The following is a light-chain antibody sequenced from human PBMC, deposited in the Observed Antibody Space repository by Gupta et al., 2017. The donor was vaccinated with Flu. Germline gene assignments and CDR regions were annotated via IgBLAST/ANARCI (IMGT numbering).Light chain of an antibody. CDR1: QSISTY. Sequence: DIQMTQSPSSLSASVGDRVTITCRASQSISTYLNWYQEKPGKAPKLLIYSASTLQSGVPSRFSGSGSGTDFTLTVSSLQPEDFATYYCQQTYGTPSFGQGTKVKI. J-gene: IGKJ1*01. V-gene: IGKV1-39*01. CDR3: QQTYGTPS. CDR2: SAS.